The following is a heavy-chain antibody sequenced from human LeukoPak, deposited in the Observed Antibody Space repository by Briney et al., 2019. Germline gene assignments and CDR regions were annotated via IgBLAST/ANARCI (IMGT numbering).Heavy chain of an antibody. CDR2: ISASGKKT. V-gene: IGHV3-23*01. J-gene: IGHJ3*01. CDR3: ATFDF. CDR1: GFTFSNFA. Sequence: SGGTLRLSCVASGFTFSNFAMSWVRQAPGRGLQWVSTISASGKKTYYAESAKGRFTISRDNAKDILSLQMNSLRVEDTALYYCATFDFWGQGTMVTVSS.